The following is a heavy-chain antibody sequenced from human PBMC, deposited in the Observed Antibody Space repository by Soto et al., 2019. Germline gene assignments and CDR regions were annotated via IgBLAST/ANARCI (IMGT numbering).Heavy chain of an antibody. CDR2: IYYSGST. Sequence: PSETLSLTCTVSGGSIIRYYWSWIRQPPGKGLEWIGYIYYSGSTNYNPSLKSRVTISVDTSKNQFSLKLSSVTAADTAVYYCARDSGYYDFWSGYGPSHYYYYYGMDVWGQGTTVTVSS. CDR3: ARDSGYYDFWSGYGPSHYYYYYGMDV. V-gene: IGHV4-59*01. CDR1: GGSIIRYY. D-gene: IGHD3-3*01. J-gene: IGHJ6*02.